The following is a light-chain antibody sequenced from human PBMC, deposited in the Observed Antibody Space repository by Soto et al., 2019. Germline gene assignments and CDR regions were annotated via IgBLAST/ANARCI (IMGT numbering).Light chain of an antibody. CDR1: KSDSSY. J-gene: IGKJ5*01. CDR2: DTS. V-gene: IGKV3-11*01. CDR3: QQRSNWPIT. Sequence: EIVLTQSPATLSLSPGERATLSCRASKSDSSYLAWYQQKPGQAPRLLIYDTSNRATGIPARFSGSGSGTDFTLTISSLDPEDFAVYYCQQRSNWPITFGQGTRLEIK.